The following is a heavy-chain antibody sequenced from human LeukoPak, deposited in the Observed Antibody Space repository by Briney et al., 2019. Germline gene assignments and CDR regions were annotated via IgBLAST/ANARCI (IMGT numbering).Heavy chain of an antibody. D-gene: IGHD2-15*01. J-gene: IGHJ6*04. CDR3: ARGGGGGYCSGGSCYSPHGMDV. V-gene: IGHV1-69*13. CDR1: GGTFSSYA. CDR2: IIPIFGTA. Sequence: SVKVPCKASGGTFSSYAISWVRQAPGQGLEWMGGIIPIFGTANYAQKFQGRVTITADESTSTAYMELSSLRSEDTAVYYCARGGGGGYCSGGSCYSPHGMDVWGKGTTVTVSS.